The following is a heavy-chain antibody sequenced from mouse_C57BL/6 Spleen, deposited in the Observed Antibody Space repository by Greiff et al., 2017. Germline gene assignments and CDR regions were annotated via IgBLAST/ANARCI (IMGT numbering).Heavy chain of an antibody. CDR1: GYTFTSYW. CDR3: ARHYYGSSDAMDY. V-gene: IGHV1-50*01. CDR2: IDPSDSYT. D-gene: IGHD1-1*01. Sequence: QVQLQQPGAELVKPGASVKLSCKASGYTFTSYWMQWVKQRPGQGLEWIGEIDPSDSYTNYNQKFKGKATLTVDTSSSTAYMQLSSLTSEDSAVYYCARHYYGSSDAMDYWGQGTSFTVSS. J-gene: IGHJ4*01.